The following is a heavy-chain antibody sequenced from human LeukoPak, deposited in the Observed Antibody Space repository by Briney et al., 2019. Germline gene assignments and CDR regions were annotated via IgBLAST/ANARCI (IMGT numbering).Heavy chain of an antibody. CDR2: INVNGAAM. J-gene: IGHJ4*02. CDR3: ARGPRILAAGSYYFDY. V-gene: IGHV3-11*01. D-gene: IGHD6-13*01. CDR1: GFSFKDYY. Sequence: GGSLRLSCAASGFSFKDYYFSWIRQAPGKGLEWVSFINVNGAAMYYAVSVKGRFTISRDNAKNSVYLEMNTLRAEDTAVYYCARGPRILAAGSYYFDYWGQGSLVTVSS.